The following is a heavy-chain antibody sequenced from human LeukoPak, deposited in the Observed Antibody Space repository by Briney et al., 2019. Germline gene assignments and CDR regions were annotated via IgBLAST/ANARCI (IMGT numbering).Heavy chain of an antibody. CDR3: ARHVKSYYYDSRYYFDY. V-gene: IGHV4-39*01. J-gene: IGHJ4*02. CDR1: GGSISSYY. D-gene: IGHD3-22*01. Sequence: SETLSLTCTVSGGSISSYYWGWIRQPPGKGLEWIGSIYYSGSTYYNPSLKSRVTISVDTSKNQFSLKLSSVTAADTAVYYCARHVKSYYYDSRYYFDYWGQGTQVTVSS. CDR2: IYYSGST.